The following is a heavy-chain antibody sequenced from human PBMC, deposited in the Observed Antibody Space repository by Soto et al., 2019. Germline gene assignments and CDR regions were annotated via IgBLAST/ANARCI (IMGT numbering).Heavy chain of an antibody. D-gene: IGHD3-16*01. V-gene: IGHV3-23*01. Sequence: SGGSLRLSCAASGFTFSSYAMSWVRQAPGKGLEWVSGISGSGGSTYYADSVKGRFTMSGDNSKNTLYLQMNSLRAADTAVYYCAKKSALGAFDMWGQGTMVTVSS. CDR2: ISGSGGST. J-gene: IGHJ3*02. CDR1: GFTFSSYA. CDR3: AKKSALGAFDM.